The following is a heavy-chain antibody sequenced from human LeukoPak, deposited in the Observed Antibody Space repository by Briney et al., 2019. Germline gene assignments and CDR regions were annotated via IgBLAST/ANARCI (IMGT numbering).Heavy chain of an antibody. CDR3: SRDIDDTGVDY. J-gene: IGHJ4*02. D-gene: IGHD3-22*01. CDR2: ISSSSSYI. Sequence: GGSLRLSRAASGFTFSSNSMNWVRQAPGKGLGWVSSISSSSSYIYYADSVKGRFTISRDNAKNSLYLQMNSLRAEDTSVYSCSRDIDDTGVDYWGQGTLVTVSS. V-gene: IGHV3-21*01. CDR1: GFTFSSNS.